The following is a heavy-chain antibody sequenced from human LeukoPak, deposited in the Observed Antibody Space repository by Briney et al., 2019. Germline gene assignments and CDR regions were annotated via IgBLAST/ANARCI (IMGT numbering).Heavy chain of an antibody. V-gene: IGHV4-39*01. CDR3: ARQTGSGLFILP. CDR1: GGSISSSSYY. Sequence: SETLSLTCTVSGGSISSSSYYWGWIRQPPGMGLEWIGSIYYTGNTYYNASLKSQVSISIDTSKNQFSLKLTSVTAADTAVYYCARQTGSGLFILPGGQGTLVTVSS. CDR2: IYYTGNT. D-gene: IGHD3/OR15-3a*01. J-gene: IGHJ4*02.